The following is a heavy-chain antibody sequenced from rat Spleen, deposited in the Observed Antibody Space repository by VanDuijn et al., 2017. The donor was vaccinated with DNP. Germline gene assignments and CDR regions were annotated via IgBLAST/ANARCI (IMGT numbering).Heavy chain of an antibody. Sequence: QVQLKESGPGLLQPSQTLSLTCSVSGFSLTSYTVIWVRQPPGKGLEWIAAISTGGDTYYNSALKSRLSINRDTSEDQVFLEMNSLQPEDTAIYFCARWGIMPRGNVWGQGTSVTVSS. CDR3: ARWGIMPRGNV. D-gene: IGHD1-6*01. V-gene: IGHV2-6*01. J-gene: IGHJ4*01. CDR2: ISTGGDT. CDR1: GFSLTSYT.